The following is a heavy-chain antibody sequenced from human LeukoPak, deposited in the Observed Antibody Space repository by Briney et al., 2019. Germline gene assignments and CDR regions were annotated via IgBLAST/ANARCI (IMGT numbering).Heavy chain of an antibody. V-gene: IGHV1-24*01. Sequence: ASVKVSFKVSGYTLTELSMHWVRQPPAKGLEWMGGFDTEDGETICAQKFQGRVTMTEDTSTDTAYMELSSLRSEDTAVYYCAIDSGSYSRAVRDAFDIWGQGTMVTVSS. CDR1: GYTLTELS. CDR2: FDTEDGET. J-gene: IGHJ3*02. CDR3: AIDSGSYSRAVRDAFDI. D-gene: IGHD1-26*01.